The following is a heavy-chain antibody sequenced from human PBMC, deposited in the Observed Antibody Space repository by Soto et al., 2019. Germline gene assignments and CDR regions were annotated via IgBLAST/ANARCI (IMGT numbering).Heavy chain of an antibody. Sequence: SETLSLTCTVSGGSISGYYWTWIRQPPGRGLEWIGYIFYSGVTNYNPSLKSRVTLSVDTSKNQFSLKLRSVTAADTAVYYCARVGSSGWSPDYWGRGTLVTVSS. D-gene: IGHD6-19*01. V-gene: IGHV4-59*01. J-gene: IGHJ4*02. CDR3: ARVGSSGWSPDY. CDR2: IFYSGVT. CDR1: GGSISGYY.